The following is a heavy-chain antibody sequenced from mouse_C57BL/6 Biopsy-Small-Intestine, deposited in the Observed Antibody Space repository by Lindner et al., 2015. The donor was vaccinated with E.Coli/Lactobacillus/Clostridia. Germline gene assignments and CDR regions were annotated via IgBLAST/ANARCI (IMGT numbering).Heavy chain of an antibody. V-gene: IGHV5-17*01. CDR2: ISRGSSTM. J-gene: IGHJ4*01. Sequence: VQLQESGGGLVKPGGSRKLSCAASGFTFSDYGMHWVRQAPEKGLEWIAYISRGSSTMWYADTLKGRFTISRDNAKNTLFLQMTSLRSEDTATYYCARDSREMDFWGQGTSVTVSS. CDR1: GFTFSDYG. CDR3: ARDSREMDF.